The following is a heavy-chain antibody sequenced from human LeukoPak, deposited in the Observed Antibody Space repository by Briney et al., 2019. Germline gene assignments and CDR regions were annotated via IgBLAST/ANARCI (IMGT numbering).Heavy chain of an antibody. CDR2: TYYMSKWYN. CDR1: GDSVSSNGVA. CDR3: ARGRVSAFDY. Sequence: SQTLSLTCATSGDSVSSNGVAWNWIRQSPSRGLEWLGRTYYMSKWYNDYAVSVKSRITINPDTSKNQFSLQLNSVTPEDTAVYYCARGRVSAFDYWGQGTLVTVSS. V-gene: IGHV6-1*01. J-gene: IGHJ4*02.